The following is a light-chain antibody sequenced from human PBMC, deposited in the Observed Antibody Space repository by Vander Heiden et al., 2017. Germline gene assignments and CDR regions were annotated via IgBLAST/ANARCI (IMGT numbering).Light chain of an antibody. V-gene: IGLV2-23*01. J-gene: IGLJ2*01. CDR2: EGT. CDR3: CSYAGSSTS. Sequence: QSALTQPASVSGSPGQSITISCAGSYNLVSWYQQHPGKAPKLMIYEGTKRPSGVSNRFSGSKSGNTASLTISGLQAEDEADYYCCSYAGSSTSFGGGTKLTVL. CDR1: AGSYNL.